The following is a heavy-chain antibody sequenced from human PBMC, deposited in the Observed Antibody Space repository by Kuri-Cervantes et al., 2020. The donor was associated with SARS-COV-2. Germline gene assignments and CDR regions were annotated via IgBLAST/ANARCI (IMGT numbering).Heavy chain of an antibody. CDR3: ARWVPQLGANDL. D-gene: IGHD1-1*01. J-gene: IGHJ2*01. CDR2: IIPIFGTA. CDR1: GGTFSSYA. Sequence: SVKVSCKASGGTFSSYAISWVRQAPGQGLEWMGGIIPIFGTANYAQKFQGRVTITADKSTSTAYMELSSLRSEDTAVYYCARWVPQLGANDLWGRGTLVTVSS. V-gene: IGHV1-69*06.